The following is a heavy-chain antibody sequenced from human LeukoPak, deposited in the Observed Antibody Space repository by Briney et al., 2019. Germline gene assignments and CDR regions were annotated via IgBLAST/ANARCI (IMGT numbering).Heavy chain of an antibody. CDR3: AKDEQQWLVHGY. CDR2: ISGSGGST. D-gene: IGHD6-19*01. Sequence: GGSLRLSCAASGFTFSSYWMSWVRQAPGKGLEWVSAISGSGGSTYYADSVKGRFTISRDNSKNTLYLQMNSLRAEDTAVYYCAKDEQQWLVHGYWGQGTLVTVSS. J-gene: IGHJ4*02. CDR1: GFTFSSYW. V-gene: IGHV3-23*01.